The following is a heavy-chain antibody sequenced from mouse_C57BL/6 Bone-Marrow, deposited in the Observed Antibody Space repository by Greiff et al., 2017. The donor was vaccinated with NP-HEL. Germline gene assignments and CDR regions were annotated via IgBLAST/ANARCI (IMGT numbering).Heavy chain of an antibody. Sequence: VQLQQPGAELVKPGASVKMSCKASGYTFTSYWITWVKQRPGQGLEWIGDIYPGSGSTNYNEKFKSKATLTVDTSSSTAYMQLSSLTSEDSAVYYCAFYDYGPVDYYAMDYWGQGTSVTVSS. CDR2: IYPGSGST. D-gene: IGHD2-4*01. J-gene: IGHJ4*01. CDR1: GYTFTSYW. CDR3: AFYDYGPVDYYAMDY. V-gene: IGHV1-55*01.